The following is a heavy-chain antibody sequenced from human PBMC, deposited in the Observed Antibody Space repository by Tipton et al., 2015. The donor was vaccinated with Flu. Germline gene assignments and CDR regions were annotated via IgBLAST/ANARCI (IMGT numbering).Heavy chain of an antibody. D-gene: IGHD6-13*01. J-gene: IGHJ4*02. CDR1: GGSIISGSHY. CDR2: IYTSGRT. V-gene: IGHV4-61*02. CDR3: ARAGGSNSWYVY. Sequence: TLSLTCTVSGGSIISGSHYWSWIRQPAGKGLEWIGSIYTSGRTDYNPSLKSRITISVDTSNNLFSLNLRSVSAADTAVYYCARAGGSNSWYVYWGQGTLVTVSS.